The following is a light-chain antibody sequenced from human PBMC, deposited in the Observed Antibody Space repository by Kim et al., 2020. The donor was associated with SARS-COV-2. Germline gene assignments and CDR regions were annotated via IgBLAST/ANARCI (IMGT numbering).Light chain of an antibody. CDR3: NSYAGDNHWV. CDR1: SGGVGGNNF. CDR2: EVS. Sequence: GQSVTISTDGPSGGVGGNNFGSCYQQHPGKAPNLVINEVSKRPSGVPDRFSGSKSGNTASLTVSGLQSEDEADYYCNSYAGDNHWVFGGGTQLTVL. J-gene: IGLJ3*02. V-gene: IGLV2-8*01.